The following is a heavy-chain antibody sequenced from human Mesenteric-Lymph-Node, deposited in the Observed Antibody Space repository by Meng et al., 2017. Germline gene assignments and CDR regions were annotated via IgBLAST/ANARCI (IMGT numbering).Heavy chain of an antibody. V-gene: IGHV3-7*01. CDR2: IKEDESEK. CDR1: GFRFSDYW. Sequence: GESLKISCAATGFRFSDYWMGWVRQAPGKGPEWVADIKEDESEKYYVDSVKGRFSISRDNAKNSLSLQMNSLRAEDTGIYYCTRDGDGLDVWGQGTTVTVSS. J-gene: IGHJ6*02. CDR3: TRDGDGLDV. D-gene: IGHD3-10*01.